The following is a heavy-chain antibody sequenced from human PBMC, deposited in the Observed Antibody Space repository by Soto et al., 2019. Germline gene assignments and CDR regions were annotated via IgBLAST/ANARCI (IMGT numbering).Heavy chain of an antibody. Sequence: SETLSLTCTVSGGSINSYYWSWIRQPPGKGLEWIGYIYYSGSTNYNPSLKSRVTISVDTSKNQFSLKLSSVTAADTAVYYCARGYCGGDCYINWFDPWGQGTLVTVSS. V-gene: IGHV4-59*01. CDR2: IYYSGST. D-gene: IGHD2-21*02. CDR3: ARGYCGGDCYINWFDP. J-gene: IGHJ5*02. CDR1: GGSINSYY.